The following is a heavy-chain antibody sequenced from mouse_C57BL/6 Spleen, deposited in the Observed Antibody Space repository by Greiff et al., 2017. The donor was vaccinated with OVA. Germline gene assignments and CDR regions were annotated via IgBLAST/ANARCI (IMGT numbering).Heavy chain of an antibody. D-gene: IGHD1-1*01. J-gene: IGHJ1*03. CDR1: GYTFTSYW. Sequence: QVQLQQPGAELVKPGASVKLSCKASGYTFTSYWMHWVKQRPGRGLEWIGRIDPNSGGTTYNEKFKSKATLTVDKPSSTAYMQLSSLTSEDSAVYYCRITTVVAPTEYFDVWGTGTTVTVSS. CDR3: RITTVVAPTEYFDV. CDR2: IDPNSGGT. V-gene: IGHV1-72*01.